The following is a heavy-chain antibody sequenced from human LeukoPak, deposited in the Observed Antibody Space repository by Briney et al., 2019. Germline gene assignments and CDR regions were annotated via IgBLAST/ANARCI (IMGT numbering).Heavy chain of an antibody. D-gene: IGHD6-19*01. CDR2: IYPGDSDT. CDR1: GHSFTSYW. J-gene: IGHJ2*01. Sequence: GESLKISCKGSGHSFTSYWIGWVRQMPGKGLEWMGIIYPGDSDTRYSPSFQGQVTISADKSISTAYLQWSSLKASDTAMYYCARTAVAGTGGWYFDLWGRGTLVTVSS. V-gene: IGHV5-51*01. CDR3: ARTAVAGTGGWYFDL.